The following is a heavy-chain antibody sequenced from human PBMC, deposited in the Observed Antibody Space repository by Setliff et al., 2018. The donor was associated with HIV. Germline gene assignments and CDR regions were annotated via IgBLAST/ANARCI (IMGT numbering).Heavy chain of an antibody. J-gene: IGHJ3*01. CDR3: ARVRSYGSAYDAFDV. V-gene: IGHV4-4*08. Sequence: PSETLSLTCTVSGGSIGGYYWSWIRQPPGTGLEWFGCIYSGGSTNYNPSLESRVTISLDTSKNQFSLRLTSVTAADTAVYYCARVRSYGSAYDAFDVWGPGTMVTVSS. CDR2: IYSGGST. D-gene: IGHD3-10*01. CDR1: GGSIGGYY.